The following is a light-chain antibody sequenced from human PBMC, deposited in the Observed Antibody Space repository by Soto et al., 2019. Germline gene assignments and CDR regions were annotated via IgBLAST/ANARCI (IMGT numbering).Light chain of an antibody. CDR3: SSYTTISTYV. CDR1: SSDVGGYNY. V-gene: IGLV2-14*01. CDR2: DVR. Sequence: QSVLTQPASGSGSPGQAITISCTGTSSDVGGYNYVSWYQQHPGKAPKLMIYDVRNRPSGVSNRFSGSKSVNTASLTISGLQAEDEADYYCSSYTTISTYVSGTGTKSPS. J-gene: IGLJ1*01.